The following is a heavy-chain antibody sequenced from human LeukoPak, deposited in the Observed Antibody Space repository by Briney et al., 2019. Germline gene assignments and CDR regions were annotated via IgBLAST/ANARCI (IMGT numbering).Heavy chain of an antibody. CDR3: ARGGGPGLGY. V-gene: IGHV1-2*02. CDR1: GYTFTGYH. CDR2: INANSGGT. Sequence: ASVKVSCKASGYTFTGYHIHWVRQAPGQGLEWMGWINANSGGTNYAQKFQGRVTTTRDTSISTAYMELSSLRSDDTAVYYCARGGGPGLGYWGQGTLVTASS. D-gene: IGHD5/OR15-5a*01. J-gene: IGHJ4*02.